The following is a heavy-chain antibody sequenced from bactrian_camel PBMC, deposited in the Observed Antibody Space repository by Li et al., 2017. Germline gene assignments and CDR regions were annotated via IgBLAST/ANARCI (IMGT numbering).Heavy chain of an antibody. CDR1: GYIYSPDW. CDR2: VASNGGST. D-gene: IGHD3*01. J-gene: IGHJ4*01. V-gene: IGHV3S25*01. Sequence: QLVESGGGSAQPGGSLRLSCGFSGYIYSPDWMYWVRQTPAKGLEWVSGVASNGGSTEYADSIVGRFTISRDNAKNMVYLHMTSLKPEDTGVYYCAAEPKGSRRWVGYAWKCQGQGTQVTVS.